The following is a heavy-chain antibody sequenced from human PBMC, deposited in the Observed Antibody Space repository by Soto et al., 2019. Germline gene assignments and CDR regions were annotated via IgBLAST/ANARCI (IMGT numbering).Heavy chain of an antibody. Sequence: GGSLRLSCAASGFTFSSYAMSWVRQAPGKGLEWVSAISGSGGSTYYADSVKGRFTISRDNSKNTLYLQMNSLRAEDTAVYYCAKDASTYYYDSSGYQYDYWGQGTLVTVSS. J-gene: IGHJ4*02. V-gene: IGHV3-23*01. CDR3: AKDASTYYYDSSGYQYDY. CDR1: GFTFSSYA. CDR2: ISGSGGST. D-gene: IGHD3-22*01.